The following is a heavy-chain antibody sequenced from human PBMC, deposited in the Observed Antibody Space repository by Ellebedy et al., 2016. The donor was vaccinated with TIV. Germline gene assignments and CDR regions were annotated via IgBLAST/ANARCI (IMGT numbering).Heavy chain of an antibody. Sequence: GESLKISCAASGFTFASYAMGWVRQAPGKALVWVSQINPDGSTTNYADSVKVRFTISIDNARNTLYLEMHSRRAEDTAVYYCARDAGRGPGPVWGQGTLVTVSS. CDR1: GFTFASYA. CDR3: ARDAGRGPGPV. J-gene: IGHJ4*02. CDR2: INPDGSTT. D-gene: IGHD5-12*01. V-gene: IGHV3-74*01.